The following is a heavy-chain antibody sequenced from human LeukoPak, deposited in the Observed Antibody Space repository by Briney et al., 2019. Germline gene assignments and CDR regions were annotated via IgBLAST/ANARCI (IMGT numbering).Heavy chain of an antibody. V-gene: IGHV4-39*01. J-gene: IGHJ3*01. D-gene: IGHD3-22*01. CDR3: AKAGVRYFDSSGLYAFDF. Sequence: SETLSLTCAVSGGSISSTSYYWAWIRQPPGKGLEWIGTIYYSGSTYHNPSLKSRVTMSVDTSRNQFSLKLSTVDAADTAVYYCAKAGVRYFDSSGLYAFDFWGQGTTVTVSS. CDR1: GGSISSTSYY. CDR2: IYYSGST.